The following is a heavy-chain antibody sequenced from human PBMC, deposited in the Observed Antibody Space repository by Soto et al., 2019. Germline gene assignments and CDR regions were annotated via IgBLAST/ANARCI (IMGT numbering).Heavy chain of an antibody. CDR3: ARERSAAGTGWFYP. J-gene: IGHJ5*02. CDR2: MNPNSGNT. CDR1: GYTFTSYD. Sequence: QVQLVQSGAEVKKPGASVKVSCKASGYTFTSYDINWVRQATGQGLEWMGWMNPNSGNTGYAQKFQGRVTMTRNTSISTSYMELSSLRSEDTAVYYCARERSAAGTGWFYPWGQGTLVTVSA. D-gene: IGHD6-13*01. V-gene: IGHV1-8*01.